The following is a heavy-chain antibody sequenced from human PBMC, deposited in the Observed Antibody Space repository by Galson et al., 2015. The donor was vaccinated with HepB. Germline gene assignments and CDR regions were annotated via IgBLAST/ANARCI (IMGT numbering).Heavy chain of an antibody. CDR3: ARTYSSSWYWFDY. CDR1: GYTFIDHY. V-gene: IGHV1-2*02. CDR2: INPNSGGT. J-gene: IGHJ4*02. D-gene: IGHD6-13*01. Sequence: SVKVSSKASGYTFIDHYMHWVRQAPGQGLEWMGWINPNSGGTNYAQKFQGRVTMTKDTSISTAYVGLSRLRSDDTAVYYCARTYSSSWYWFDYWGQGTLVTVSP.